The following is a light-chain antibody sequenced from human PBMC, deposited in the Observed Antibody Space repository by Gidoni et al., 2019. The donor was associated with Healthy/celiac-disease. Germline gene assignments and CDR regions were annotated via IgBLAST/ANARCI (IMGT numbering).Light chain of an antibody. CDR3: QQYGSSPNT. CDR1: QSVSSSY. Sequence: EIVLTQSPGTLSLSPGERATLSCRASQSVSSSYLAWYQQKPGQAPRLLIYGASSSATGIPDRFSGSGSGTDFTLTISRLEPEDFAVYYCQQYGSSPNTFXQXTKLEIK. J-gene: IGKJ2*01. V-gene: IGKV3-20*01. CDR2: GAS.